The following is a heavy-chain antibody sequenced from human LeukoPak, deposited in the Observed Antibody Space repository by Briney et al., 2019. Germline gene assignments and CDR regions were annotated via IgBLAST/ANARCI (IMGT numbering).Heavy chain of an antibody. V-gene: IGHV1-69*13. CDR1: GGTFSSYA. J-gene: IGHJ4*02. Sequence: ASVKVSCKASGGTFSSYAISWVRQAPGQGLEWMGGIIPIFGTANYAQKFQGRVTITADESASTAYMELSSLRSEDTAVYYCARDSPYSSGWYDGRYFDYWGQGTLVTVSS. CDR3: ARDSPYSSGWYDGRYFDY. D-gene: IGHD6-19*01. CDR2: IIPIFGTA.